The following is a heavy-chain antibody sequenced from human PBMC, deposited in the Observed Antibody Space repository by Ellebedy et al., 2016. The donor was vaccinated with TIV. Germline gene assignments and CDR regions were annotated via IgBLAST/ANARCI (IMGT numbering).Heavy chain of an antibody. CDR1: GASISGTYTSYF. Sequence: SETLSLTXNVSGASISGTYTSYFWGWIRQPPGKGLEWIGSISHTGSTHYNPSLKSRVTMSVDTSKDQFSLKLTSVTAADTAVYYCARKLVPEYWGQGTLVTVSS. V-gene: IGHV4-39*07. CDR3: ARKLVPEY. J-gene: IGHJ4*02. CDR2: ISHTGST.